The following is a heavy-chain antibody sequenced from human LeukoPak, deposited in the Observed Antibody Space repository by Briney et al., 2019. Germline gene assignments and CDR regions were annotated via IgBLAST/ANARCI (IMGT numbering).Heavy chain of an antibody. CDR2: ISGSGGCT. D-gene: IGHD3-10*01. Sequence: GGSLRLSCAASGFTFSSYAMSWVRQAPGKGLEWVSAISGSGGCTYYADSVKGRFTISRDSSKNTLYLQMNSLRAEDTAVYYCAKGDQYYYGSGSYSDWFDPWGQGTLVTVSS. J-gene: IGHJ5*02. CDR1: GFTFSSYA. CDR3: AKGDQYYYGSGSYSDWFDP. V-gene: IGHV3-23*01.